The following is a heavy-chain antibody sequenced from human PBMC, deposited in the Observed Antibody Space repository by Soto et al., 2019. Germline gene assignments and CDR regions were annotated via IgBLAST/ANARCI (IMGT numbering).Heavy chain of an antibody. CDR3: ARLGGAHYYGMDV. V-gene: IGHV4-30-2*01. Sequence: PSETLSLTCAVSGGSISSGGYSWSWIRQPPGKGLEWIGYIHYSGSTYYNPSLKSRVTISLDRSKNQFSLKLGSVTAADTAVYYCARLGGAHYYGMDVWGQGTTVTVSS. CDR2: IHYSGST. J-gene: IGHJ6*02. CDR1: GGSISSGGYS. D-gene: IGHD3-16*01.